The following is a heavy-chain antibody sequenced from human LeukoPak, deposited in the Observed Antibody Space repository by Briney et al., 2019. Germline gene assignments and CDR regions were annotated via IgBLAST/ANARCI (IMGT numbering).Heavy chain of an antibody. J-gene: IGHJ5*02. Sequence: SQTLSLTCTVSGGSISSGDYYWSWIRQPPGKGLEWIGYIYYSGSTNYNPSLKSRVTISVDTSKNQFSLKLSSVAAADTAVYYCAKGGPEASAGLSWFDPWGQGTLVTVSS. V-gene: IGHV4-61*08. CDR2: IYYSGST. CDR1: GGSISSGDYY. D-gene: IGHD1-14*01. CDR3: AKGGPEASAGLSWFDP.